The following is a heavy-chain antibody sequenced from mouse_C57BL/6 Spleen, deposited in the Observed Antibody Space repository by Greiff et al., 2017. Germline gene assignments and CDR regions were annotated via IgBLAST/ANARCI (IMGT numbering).Heavy chain of an antibody. J-gene: IGHJ1*03. CDR3: VRNDGYYGYFDV. V-gene: IGHV10-1*01. Sequence: EVMLVESGGGLVQPKGSLKLSCAASGFSFNTYAMNWVRQAPGKGLEWVARIRSKSNNYATYYADSVKDRFTISRDDSESMLYLQMNNLKTEDTAMYYCVRNDGYYGYFDVWGTGTTVTVSS. CDR2: IRSKSNNYAT. D-gene: IGHD2-3*01. CDR1: GFSFNTYA.